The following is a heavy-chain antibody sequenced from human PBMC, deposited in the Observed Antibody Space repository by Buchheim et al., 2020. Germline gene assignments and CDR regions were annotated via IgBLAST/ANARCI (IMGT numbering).Heavy chain of an antibody. Sequence: QVQLQESGPGLVKPSETLSLTCTVSGGSISGYHCSWIRQPPGKGLEWIGYIYYSGSTNYNPSLKSRVTISVDTSKNQFSLKLSSVTAADTAVYYCARISGPSLRHWYFDLWGRGTL. D-gene: IGHD1-26*01. V-gene: IGHV4-59*01. CDR1: GGSISGYH. CDR3: ARISGPSLRHWYFDL. J-gene: IGHJ2*01. CDR2: IYYSGST.